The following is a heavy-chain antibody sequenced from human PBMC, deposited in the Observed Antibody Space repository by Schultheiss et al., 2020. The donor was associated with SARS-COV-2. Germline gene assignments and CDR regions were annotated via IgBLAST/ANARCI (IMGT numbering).Heavy chain of an antibody. CDR2: INSDGSST. Sequence: GGSLRLSCAASGFTFSSYAMSWVRQAPGKGLVWVSRINSDGSSTSYADSVKGRFTISRDNAKNTLYLQMNSLRAEDTAVYYCARFGQELSLPVYGMDVWGQGTTVTVSS. CDR3: ARFGQELSLPVYGMDV. D-gene: IGHD3-16*02. J-gene: IGHJ6*02. CDR1: GFTFSSYA. V-gene: IGHV3-74*01.